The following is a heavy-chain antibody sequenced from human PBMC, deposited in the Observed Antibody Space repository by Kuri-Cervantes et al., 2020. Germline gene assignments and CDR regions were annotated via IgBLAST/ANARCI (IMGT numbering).Heavy chain of an antibody. V-gene: IGHV4-39*01. CDR3: VAEGGMVVAATPGWFDP. CDR1: AGSISSGDYY. CDR2: IYYSGRT. Sequence: SETLSLTCIVSAGSISSGDYYWGWIRQPPGKGLEWIGNIYYSGRTYYSPSLKSRVTISVDTSKNQFSLMLSSVTAADTAIYYCVAEGGMVVAATPGWFDPWGQGILVTVSS. J-gene: IGHJ5*02. D-gene: IGHD2-15*01.